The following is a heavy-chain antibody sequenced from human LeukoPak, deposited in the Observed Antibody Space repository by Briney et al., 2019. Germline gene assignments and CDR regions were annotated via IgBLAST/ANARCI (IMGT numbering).Heavy chain of an antibody. J-gene: IGHJ3*02. Sequence: GGSLRLSCAASGSTFSTYNMNWVRQAPGKGLEWVSSISSSSNYIYYADSVKGRFTISRDNAKNSLYLQMNNLRAEDTDVYYCARDVGASAPDAFDIWGQGTMVTVSS. D-gene: IGHD1-26*01. CDR2: ISSSSNYI. CDR1: GSTFSTYN. V-gene: IGHV3-21*01. CDR3: ARDVGASAPDAFDI.